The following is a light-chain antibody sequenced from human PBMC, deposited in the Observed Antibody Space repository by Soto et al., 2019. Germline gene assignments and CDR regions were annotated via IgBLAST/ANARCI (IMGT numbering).Light chain of an antibody. Sequence: EIVMTQSPATLSVSPGERATLSCRASQSVSSNLAWYQQKPGQAPRLLIYGASTRATGIPARFSGGGSGTDFTLTINTLQPEDFATYFCQQCYSSPRTFGQGTKVDIK. CDR1: QSVSSN. CDR3: QQCYSSPRT. J-gene: IGKJ1*01. V-gene: IGKV3-15*01. CDR2: GAS.